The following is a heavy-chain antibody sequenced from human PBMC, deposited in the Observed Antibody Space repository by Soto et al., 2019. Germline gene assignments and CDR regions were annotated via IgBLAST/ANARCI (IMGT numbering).Heavy chain of an antibody. Sequence: QVHLVESGGGVVQPGSSLRLSCAASEFTFRIFAMHWLRQSPGKGLEWVAVISYDGSRKADSVKGRFTVSRDNSWNTLYLQMNSLRAEDTAVYYCASKAGTWALDYWGQGTLVTVSS. V-gene: IGHV3-30-3*01. J-gene: IGHJ4*02. CDR1: EFTFRIFA. CDR3: ASKAGTWALDY. D-gene: IGHD6-13*01. CDR2: ISYDGSRK.